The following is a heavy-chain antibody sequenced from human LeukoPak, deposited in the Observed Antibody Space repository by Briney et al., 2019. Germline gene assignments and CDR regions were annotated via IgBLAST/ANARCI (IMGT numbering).Heavy chain of an antibody. CDR3: ARLAIYMAVAPSNYYYYMDV. D-gene: IGHD2-2*01. Sequence: KPSETLSLTCALSGYSISSAYYCGSLRQPPGKGLEWIGSIYQSGSTYYNPSLQSRVTISVDTSKNQFSLKLSSVTAADTAVYYCARLAIYMAVAPSNYYYYMDVWGKGITVTVSS. CDR1: GYSISSAYY. CDR2: IYQSGST. V-gene: IGHV4-38-2*01. J-gene: IGHJ6*03.